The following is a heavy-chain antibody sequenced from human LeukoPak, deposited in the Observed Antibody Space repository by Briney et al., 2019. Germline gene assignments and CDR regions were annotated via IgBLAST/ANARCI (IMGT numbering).Heavy chain of an antibody. CDR1: GFTFSSYT. Sequence: GGSLRLSCAASGFTFSSYTINWVRQAPGKGLEWVSSITSSSSYIYYADSLKGRFTISRDNAKNSLYLQMNSLRAEDTAVYYCARDGGYCSGGSCYYYGMDVWGQGTTVTASS. CDR3: ARDGGYCSGGSCYYYGMDV. V-gene: IGHV3-21*01. D-gene: IGHD2-15*01. J-gene: IGHJ6*02. CDR2: ITSSSSYI.